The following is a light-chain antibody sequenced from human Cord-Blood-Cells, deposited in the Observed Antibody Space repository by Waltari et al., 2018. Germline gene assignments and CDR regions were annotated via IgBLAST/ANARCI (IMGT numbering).Light chain of an antibody. Sequence: SSELTQDPAVSLALGQTVRITCQGDTLRSYYSSWYQQKPGQGPVLVIDGKNNRPSGIPDRFSGSSSGNTASLTITGAQAEDEADYYCNSRDSSGNHVVFGGGTKLTVL. J-gene: IGLJ2*01. CDR3: NSRDSSGNHVV. V-gene: IGLV3-19*01. CDR1: TLRSYY. CDR2: GKN.